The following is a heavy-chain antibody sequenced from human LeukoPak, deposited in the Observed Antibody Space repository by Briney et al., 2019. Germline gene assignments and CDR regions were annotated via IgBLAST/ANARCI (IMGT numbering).Heavy chain of an antibody. CDR3: ARGYCSSTSCYYP. D-gene: IGHD2-2*01. J-gene: IGHJ5*02. CDR2: LYHSGST. V-gene: IGHV4-38-2*01. CDR1: GYSISSGYY. Sequence: PSETLSLTCAVSGYSISSGYYWGWIRQPPGQGLEWIGSLYHSGSTYYNPSLKSRVTMSVDTSKNQFSLKLSSVTAADTAVYYCARGYCSSTSCYYPWGQGTLVTVSS.